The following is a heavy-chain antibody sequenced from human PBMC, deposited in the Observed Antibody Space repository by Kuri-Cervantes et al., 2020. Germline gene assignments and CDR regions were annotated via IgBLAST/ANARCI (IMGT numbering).Heavy chain of an antibody. CDR2: INPNSGGT. D-gene: IGHD3-9*01. CDR1: GYTFTGYY. V-gene: IGHV1-2*02. CDR3: ARDRYDILTGPPYYYYGMDV. J-gene: IGHJ6*02. Sequence: ASVKVSCKASGYTFTGYYMHWARQAPGQGLEWMGWINPNSGGTNYAQKLQGRVTMTTDTSTSTAYMELRSLRSDDTAVYYCARDRYDILTGPPYYYYGMDVWGQGTTVTVSS.